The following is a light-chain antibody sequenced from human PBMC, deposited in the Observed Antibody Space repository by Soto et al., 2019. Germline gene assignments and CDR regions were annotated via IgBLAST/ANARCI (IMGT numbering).Light chain of an antibody. J-gene: IGLJ2*01. Sequence: SALTQPASVSGSPGQSITMSCTGTNSDVGGYDYVSWYQQHPGKAPKLMIYDVRNRPSGVSDRFSGSKSGNTASLTISGLQTEDEAYYYCSSYTSSTAVIFGGGTKLTVL. CDR3: SSYTSSTAVI. V-gene: IGLV2-14*01. CDR1: NSDVGGYDY. CDR2: DVR.